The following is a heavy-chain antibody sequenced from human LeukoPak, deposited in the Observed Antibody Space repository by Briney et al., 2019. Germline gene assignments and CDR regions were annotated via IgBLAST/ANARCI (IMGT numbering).Heavy chain of an antibody. D-gene: IGHD6-19*01. CDR1: GYTFTGYY. V-gene: IGHV1-2*02. CDR2: INPNSGGT. J-gene: IGHJ1*01. CDR3: ARGGLLSSGWPPGYFQH. Sequence: ASVKVSCKASGYTFTGYYMHWVRQAPGQGLEWMGWINPNSGGTNYAQKFQGRVTMTRDTSISTAYMGLSRLRSDDTAVYYCARGGLLSSGWPPGYFQHWGQGTLVTVSS.